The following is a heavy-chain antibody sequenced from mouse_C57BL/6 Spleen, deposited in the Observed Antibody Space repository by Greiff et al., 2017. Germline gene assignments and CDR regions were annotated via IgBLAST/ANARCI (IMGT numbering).Heavy chain of an antibody. CDR2: IYPGSGNT. CDR3: ARGVYYGNSYVAMDY. J-gene: IGHJ4*01. CDR1: GYTFTDYY. Sequence: VQLQQSGAELVRPGASVKLSCKASGYTFTDYYINWVKQRPGQGLEWIARIYPGSGNTYYNEKFKGKATLTAEKASSTAYMQLRSLRSEDSAVYFCARGVYYGNSYVAMDYWGQGTSVTVSS. D-gene: IGHD1-1*01. V-gene: IGHV1-76*01.